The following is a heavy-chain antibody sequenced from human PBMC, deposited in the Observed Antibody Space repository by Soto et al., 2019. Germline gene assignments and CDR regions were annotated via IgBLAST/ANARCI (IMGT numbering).Heavy chain of an antibody. V-gene: IGHV1-69*13. Sequence: SVKVSCKASGGTFSSYAINWVRQAPGQGLEWMGRIIPMYGTTNYAQKFQGRVTMTADEPTSTTYMELTSLRSEDTAVYYCARAAYGANWFVHWGQGTLVTVSS. J-gene: IGHJ5*02. CDR2: IIPMYGTT. D-gene: IGHD4-17*01. CDR1: GGTFSSYA. CDR3: ARAAYGANWFVH.